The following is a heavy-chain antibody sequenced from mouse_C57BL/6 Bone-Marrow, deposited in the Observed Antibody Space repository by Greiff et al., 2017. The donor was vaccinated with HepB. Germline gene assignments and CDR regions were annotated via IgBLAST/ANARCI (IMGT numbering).Heavy chain of an antibody. Sequence: VQLQQSGAELVRPGASVTLSCKASGYTFTDYEMHWVKQTPVHGLEWIGAIDPETGGTAYNQKFKGKATLTVDQSSSTAYMQLSSLTSEDSAVYFCAVYGNYDYWGQGTTLTVSS. D-gene: IGHD2-1*01. CDR3: AVYGNYDY. J-gene: IGHJ2*01. V-gene: IGHV1-15*01. CDR2: IDPETGGT. CDR1: GYTFTDYE.